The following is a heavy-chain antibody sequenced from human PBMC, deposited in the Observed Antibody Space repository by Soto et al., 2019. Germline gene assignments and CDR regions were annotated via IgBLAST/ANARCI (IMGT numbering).Heavy chain of an antibody. CDR1: GYTFTSYA. CDR2: INAGNGNT. Sequence: QVQLVQSGAEEKKPGASVQVSCKASGYTFTSYAMHWVRQAPGRRLEWMGWINAGNGNTKYSQKFQGRVTITRDTSASTAYMKLSSLRSENTAVYYCARAPSYYGMDVWGQGTTVTVSS. J-gene: IGHJ6*02. V-gene: IGHV1-3*05. CDR3: ARAPSYYGMDV.